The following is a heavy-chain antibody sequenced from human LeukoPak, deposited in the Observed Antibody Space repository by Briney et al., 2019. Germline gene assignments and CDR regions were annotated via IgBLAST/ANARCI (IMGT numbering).Heavy chain of an antibody. CDR2: IYAGNGNT. CDR3: ARGYCSSTSCQYYLDY. V-gene: IGHV1-3*01. J-gene: IGHJ4*02. D-gene: IGHD2-2*01. Sequence: ASVKVSCKASGYSFTSYAMHWVRQAPGQRLEWMGWIYAGNGNTQLSQNFQGRVTFTRDTSASTAYMELSSLRSEDTAVYYCARGYCSSTSCQYYLDYWGQGTLVTVSS. CDR1: GYSFTSYA.